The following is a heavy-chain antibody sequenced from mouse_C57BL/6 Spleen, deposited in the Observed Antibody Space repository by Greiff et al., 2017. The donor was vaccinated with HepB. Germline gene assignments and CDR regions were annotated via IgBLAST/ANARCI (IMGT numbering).Heavy chain of an antibody. D-gene: IGHD1-1*01. V-gene: IGHV1-64*01. J-gene: IGHJ2*01. CDR3: ADYGSSYMDY. Sequence: QVQLKQPGAELVKPGASVKLSCKASGYTFTSYWMHWVKQRPGQGLEWIGMIHPNSGSTNYNEKFKSKATLTVDKSSSTAYMQLSSLTSEDSAVYYCADYGSSYMDYWGQGTTLTVSS. CDR1: GYTFTSYW. CDR2: IHPNSGST.